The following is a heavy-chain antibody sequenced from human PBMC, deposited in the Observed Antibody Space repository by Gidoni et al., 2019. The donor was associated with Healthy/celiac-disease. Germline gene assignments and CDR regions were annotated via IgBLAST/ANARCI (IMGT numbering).Heavy chain of an antibody. CDR1: GFTVSSNY. J-gene: IGHJ4*02. CDR2: IYSGGST. V-gene: IGHV3-66*02. CDR3: ARDRWGYYGSGSEL. D-gene: IGHD3-10*01. Sequence: EVQLVESGGGLVQPGGSLSLSCEASGFTVSSNYMSWVRPAPGKGLGWGSVIYSGGSTYYADSVKGRFTISRDNSKNTLYLQMNSLRAEDTAVYYCARDRWGYYGSGSELWGQGTLVTVSS.